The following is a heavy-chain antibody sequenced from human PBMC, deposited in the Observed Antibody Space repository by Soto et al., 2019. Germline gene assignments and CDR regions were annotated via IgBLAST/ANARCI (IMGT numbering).Heavy chain of an antibody. Sequence: SETLSLTCTVSGGSISSYYWSWIRQPPGKGLEWIGYIYYSGSTNYNPSLKSRVTISVDTSKNQFSLKLSSVTAADTAVYYWARGMRSESIAAAGTFDYWGQGTLVTVSS. V-gene: IGHV4-59*01. CDR3: ARGMRSESIAAAGTFDY. CDR2: IYYSGST. CDR1: GGSISSYY. J-gene: IGHJ4*02. D-gene: IGHD6-13*01.